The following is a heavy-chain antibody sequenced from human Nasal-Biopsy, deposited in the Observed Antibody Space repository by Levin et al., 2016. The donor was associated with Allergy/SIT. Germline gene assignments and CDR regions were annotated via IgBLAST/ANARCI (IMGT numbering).Heavy chain of an antibody. CDR1: GFTFSGYA. CDR3: AKAQISSWYGGPFDI. Sequence: GESLKISCAASGFTFSGYAMTWVRQAPGKGLEWVSAISGSGGSTYYADSVRGRFTISRDNSRNTLYLQMNNLRGEDTAVYYCAKAQISSWYGGPFDIWGQGTVVTVSS. V-gene: IGHV3-23*01. J-gene: IGHJ3*02. CDR2: ISGSGGST. D-gene: IGHD6-13*01.